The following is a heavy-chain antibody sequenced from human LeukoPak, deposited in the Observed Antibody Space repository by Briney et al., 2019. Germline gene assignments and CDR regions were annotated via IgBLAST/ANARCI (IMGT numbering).Heavy chain of an antibody. V-gene: IGHV3-48*03. CDR2: ISGSGSDI. J-gene: IGHJ6*02. Sequence: PGGSLRLSCAASGFTFSSYEMKWVRQAPGQGLEWVSSISGSGSDIHYADSVKGRFTISRDNAKNSLYLQMNSLRAEDTAIYYCARDLAYNYDYYYCGLDVWGQGTAVTVSS. CDR3: ARDLAYNYDYYYCGLDV. D-gene: IGHD5-24*01. CDR1: GFTFSSYE.